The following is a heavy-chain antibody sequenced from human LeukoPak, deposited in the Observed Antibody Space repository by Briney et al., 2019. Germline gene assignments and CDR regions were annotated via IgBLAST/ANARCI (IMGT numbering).Heavy chain of an antibody. CDR2: IYPGASDT. D-gene: IGHD3-9*01. Sequence: GESLRISCQGSGYTFSNHWIGWVRQMPGEGLEWMGIIYPGASDTRYIPSFQGQVTISADKSINTAYLQWSSLKASDTAIYYCARSASRYFDWFDYWGQGTLVTVSS. J-gene: IGHJ4*02. CDR1: GYTFSNHW. CDR3: ARSASRYFDWFDY. V-gene: IGHV5-51*01.